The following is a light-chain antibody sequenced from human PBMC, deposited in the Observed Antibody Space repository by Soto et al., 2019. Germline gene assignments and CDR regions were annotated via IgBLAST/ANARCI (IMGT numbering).Light chain of an antibody. J-gene: IGLJ2*01. CDR2: EVN. Sequence: QSALTQPPSASGSPGQSVTISCTGSSSDVGGYNYVSWYQQHPGKAPKLMIYEVNKRPSGVPDRFSGSESGNTASLTVSGLQAEDEADYYCISYAGSTTVLFGGGTKLTVL. V-gene: IGLV2-8*01. CDR1: SSDVGGYNY. CDR3: ISYAGSTTVL.